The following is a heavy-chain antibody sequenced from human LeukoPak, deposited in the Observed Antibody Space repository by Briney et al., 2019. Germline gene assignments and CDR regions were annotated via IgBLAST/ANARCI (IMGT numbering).Heavy chain of an antibody. CDR2: VVGGGTT. CDR3: AKDLHYNDGRWEFDP. J-gene: IGHJ5*02. CDR1: GFTFSTFA. Sequence: PGGSLRLSXAASGFTFSTFAMTWVRQAPGKGLEWVSGVVGGGTTYYADSVKGRFTLSKDNSKKTVYLQMNSLRVEDTAIYYCAKDLHYNDGRWEFDPWGQGTLVTVSS. V-gene: IGHV3-23*01. D-gene: IGHD5-24*01.